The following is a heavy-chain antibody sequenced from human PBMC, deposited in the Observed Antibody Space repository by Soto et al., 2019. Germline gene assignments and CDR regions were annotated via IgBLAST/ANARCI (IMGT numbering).Heavy chain of an antibody. V-gene: IGHV1-69*02. CDR1: GGTFCSYT. CDR3: ARARGYSYVPEY. J-gene: IGHJ4*02. D-gene: IGHD5-18*01. Sequence: APCNASGGTFCSYTISWLLLSPGEGLDWMGRIIPILGIANYAQKFQGRVTITADKSTSTAYMELSSLRSEDTAVYYCARARGYSYVPEYSGQGTLVTVSS. CDR2: IIPILGIA.